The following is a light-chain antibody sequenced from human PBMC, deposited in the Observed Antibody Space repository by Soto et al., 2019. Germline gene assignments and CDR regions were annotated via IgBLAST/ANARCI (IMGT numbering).Light chain of an antibody. CDR3: QQYNDWPLT. V-gene: IGKV3-15*01. J-gene: IGKJ1*01. CDR2: GAS. Sequence: EVVWTQSPGTLSLSPGERATLSCRASQTVSRSLAWYQQKPGQAPRLLIYGASTRATGIPARFSGTGSGTEFTLTISSLQSEDFALYYCQQYNDWPLTFGQGTKVDIK. CDR1: QTVSRS.